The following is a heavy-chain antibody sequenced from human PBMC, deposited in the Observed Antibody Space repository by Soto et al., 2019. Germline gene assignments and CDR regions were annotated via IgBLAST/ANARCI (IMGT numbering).Heavy chain of an antibody. CDR3: ARMLCSGGVCYYGIDY. Sequence: GGSLRLSCAASGFTFSSYNMDWVRQAPGKGLEWISYISSSSSTIYYADSVKGRFTISRDNAKNSLYLQLNSPRDEDTAIYYCARMLCSGGVCYYGIDYWGQGTLVTVSS. CDR1: GFTFSSYN. V-gene: IGHV3-48*02. J-gene: IGHJ4*02. CDR2: ISSSSSTI. D-gene: IGHD2-8*02.